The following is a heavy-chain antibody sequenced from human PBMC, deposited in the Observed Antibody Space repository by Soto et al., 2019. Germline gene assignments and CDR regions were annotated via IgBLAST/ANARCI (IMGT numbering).Heavy chain of an antibody. CDR1: GYTFTSYA. V-gene: IGHV1-3*01. J-gene: IGHJ4*02. Sequence: GASVKVSCKASGYTFTSYAMHWVRQAPGQRLEWMGWINAGNGNTKYSQKFQGRVTVTRDKSASTAYMEMSSLRSEDTAVYYCAVGYYDSSGSLDYWGQGTLVTVSS. D-gene: IGHD3-22*01. CDR2: INAGNGNT. CDR3: AVGYYDSSGSLDY.